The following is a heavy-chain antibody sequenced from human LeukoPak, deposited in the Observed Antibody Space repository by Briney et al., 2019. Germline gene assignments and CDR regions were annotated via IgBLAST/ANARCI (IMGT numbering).Heavy chain of an antibody. CDR3: ARVEAGSSGPNNWFDP. Sequence: SQTLSLTCTVSGGSISSGSYYWSWIRQPAGKGLEWIGRIYTSGSTNYNPSLKSRVTISVDTSKNQFSLKLSSVTAADTAVYYCARVEAGSSGPNNWFDPWGQGTLVTASS. J-gene: IGHJ5*02. V-gene: IGHV4-61*02. CDR1: GGSISSGSYY. CDR2: IYTSGST. D-gene: IGHD6-19*01.